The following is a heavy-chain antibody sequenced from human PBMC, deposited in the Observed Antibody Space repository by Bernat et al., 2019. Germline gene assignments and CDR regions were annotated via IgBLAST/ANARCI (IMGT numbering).Heavy chain of an antibody. CDR2: IIGSGGSI. Sequence: EVRLLESGGGLVQPGGSLRLSCAAYGFAFSNYVMTWVRQAPGKGLEWVSTIIGSGGSIYYADSVKGRFTISRDNAKNSLYLQMNSLRAEDTAVYYCARPTYYDSYGAFDIWGQGTMVTVSS. CDR1: GFAFSNYV. D-gene: IGHD3-3*01. J-gene: IGHJ3*02. CDR3: ARPTYYDSYGAFDI. V-gene: IGHV3-21*02.